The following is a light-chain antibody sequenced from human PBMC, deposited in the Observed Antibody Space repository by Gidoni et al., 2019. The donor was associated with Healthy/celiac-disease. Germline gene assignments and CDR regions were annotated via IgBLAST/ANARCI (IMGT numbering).Light chain of an antibody. CDR3: QKYNSAMIT. V-gene: IGKV1-27*01. J-gene: IGKJ4*01. CDR1: QGISNY. CDR2: AAS. Sequence: DIHITLSPSSLSASVGDRVTITYRASQGISNYLAWYQQKPGKVPKLLIYAASTLQSGVPSRFSGSGSGTDFTLTISSLQPEDVATYYCQKYNSAMITFGGGTKVEIK.